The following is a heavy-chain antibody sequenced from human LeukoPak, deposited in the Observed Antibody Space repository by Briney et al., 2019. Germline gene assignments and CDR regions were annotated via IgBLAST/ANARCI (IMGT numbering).Heavy chain of an antibody. Sequence: GGSLRLSCAASGFTVSSNYMSWVRQAPGKGLEWVSVIYSGGATYYAGSVKGRFTISRDNSKNTLYLQMNSLRAEDTAVYYCAKDKTNSGYSPFDYWGQGTLVTVSS. V-gene: IGHV3-53*01. J-gene: IGHJ4*02. CDR2: IYSGGAT. CDR1: GFTVSSNY. CDR3: AKDKTNSGYSPFDY. D-gene: IGHD3-22*01.